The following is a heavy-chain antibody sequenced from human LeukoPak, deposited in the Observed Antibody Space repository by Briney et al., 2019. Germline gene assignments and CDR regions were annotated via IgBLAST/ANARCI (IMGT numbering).Heavy chain of an antibody. D-gene: IGHD3-22*01. J-gene: IGHJ5*02. V-gene: IGHV3-48*04. CDR3: ARSYYDSSLPNWFDP. Sequence: GSLRLSCAVSGFPLSSYSINWVRQAPGKGLEWVSYISSSSITIYYADSVKGRFTISRDNAKNSLYLQMNSLRAEDTAVYYCARSYYDSSLPNWFDPWGQGTLVTVSS. CDR2: ISSSSITI. CDR1: GFPLSSYS.